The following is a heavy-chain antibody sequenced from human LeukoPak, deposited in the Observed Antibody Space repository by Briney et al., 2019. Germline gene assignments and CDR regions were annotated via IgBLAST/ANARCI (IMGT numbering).Heavy chain of an antibody. D-gene: IGHD2-2*01. CDR3: ARWTDIVVVPAAGHYGMDV. CDR2: IYPGDSDT. Sequence: GESLKISCKSSGYSFTSYWIGWVRQIPGKGLEWMGIIYPGDSDTRYSPSFQGQVTISADKSISTAYLQWSSLKASDTAMYYCARWTDIVVVPAAGHYGMDVWGQGTTVIVSS. J-gene: IGHJ6*02. V-gene: IGHV5-51*01. CDR1: GYSFTSYW.